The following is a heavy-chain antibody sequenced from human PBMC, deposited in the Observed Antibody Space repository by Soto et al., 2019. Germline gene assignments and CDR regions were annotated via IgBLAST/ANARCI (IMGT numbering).Heavy chain of an antibody. CDR1: GTSVSGANW. CDR2: IHSSGNT. CDR3: ARTGPYSSGNN. Sequence: QVQLQESGPGLVDPLGTLSLTCAVSGTSVSGANWWGWVRQPPGKGLEWIGEIHSSGNTDYNPSLKSRVTISRDMSKNEFSLKLTSVTAADTAVYYCARTGPYSSGNNWGQGTLVTVSP. J-gene: IGHJ4*02. D-gene: IGHD3-22*01. V-gene: IGHV4-4*02.